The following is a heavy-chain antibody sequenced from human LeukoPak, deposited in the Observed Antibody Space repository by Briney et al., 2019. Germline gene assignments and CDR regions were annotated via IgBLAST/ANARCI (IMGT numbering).Heavy chain of an antibody. CDR3: ARESIAAAGIDY. V-gene: IGHV4-59*01. Sequence: SETLSLTYTVSGGSISSYYWSWIRQPPGKGLEWIGYIYYSGSTNYNPSLKSRVTISVDTSKNQFSLKLSSVTAADTAVYYCARESIAAAGIDYWGQGTLVTVSS. J-gene: IGHJ4*02. CDR2: IYYSGST. D-gene: IGHD6-13*01. CDR1: GGSISSYY.